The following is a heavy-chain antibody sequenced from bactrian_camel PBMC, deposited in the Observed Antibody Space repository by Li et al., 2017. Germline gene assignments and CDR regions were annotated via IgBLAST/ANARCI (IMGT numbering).Heavy chain of an antibody. V-gene: IGHV3S1*01. D-gene: IGHD1*01. J-gene: IGHJ6*01. CDR2: IDTDGSTT. CDR1: GYTFNTYS. Sequence: VQLVESGGGSALAGGSVRLSCAASGYTFNTYSWFRQAPGGEREGVAAIDTDGSTTYAEFVKGRFTISKDNSKNTLYLHMNSLEPEDTAMYYCAPSPQDAPSSDGWCSAASYYGYWGPGTQVTVS. CDR3: APSPQDAPSSDGWCSAASYYGY.